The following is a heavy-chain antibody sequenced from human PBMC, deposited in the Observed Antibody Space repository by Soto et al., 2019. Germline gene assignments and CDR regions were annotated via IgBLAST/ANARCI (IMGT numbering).Heavy chain of an antibody. Sequence: SETLSLTCAVYGGSFSGYYWSWIRQPPGKGLEWIGEINHSGSTNYNPSLKSRVTISVDTSKNQFSLKLSSVTAADTAVYYCARARTYYYDSSGYYFDYWGQGTPVTVSS. CDR3: ARARTYYYDSSGYYFDY. CDR2: INHSGST. D-gene: IGHD3-22*01. V-gene: IGHV4-34*01. CDR1: GGSFSGYY. J-gene: IGHJ4*02.